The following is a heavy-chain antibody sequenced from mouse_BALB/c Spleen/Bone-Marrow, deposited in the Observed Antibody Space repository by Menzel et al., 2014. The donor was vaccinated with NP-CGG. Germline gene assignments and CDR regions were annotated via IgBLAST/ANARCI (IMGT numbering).Heavy chain of an antibody. V-gene: IGHV1-18*01. J-gene: IGHJ4*01. D-gene: IGHD2-4*01. CDR1: GYSFTGYT. Sequence: EVQLQQSGPELVKPGASMKISCKASGYSFTGYTMNWVKQSHGKNLEWIGLINPYNGGTNYNQKFKGKATLTVDKSSSTAYMELLSLTSEDSAVYYCVRDYDYGNYAMDYWGQGTSVTVSS. CDR3: VRDYDYGNYAMDY. CDR2: INPYNGGT.